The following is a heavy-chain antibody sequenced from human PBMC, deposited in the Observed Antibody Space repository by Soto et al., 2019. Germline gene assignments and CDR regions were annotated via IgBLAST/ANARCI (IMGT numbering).Heavy chain of an antibody. J-gene: IGHJ4*02. Sequence: GGSLRLSCAASGFTFSSYAMSWVRQAPGKGLEWVSAISGSGGSTYYADSVKGRFTISRDNSNNTLYLQMNSLSAEDTAVYYCAKDLALGYCSGGSCYFDYWGQGTLVTVSS. V-gene: IGHV3-23*01. CDR2: ISGSGGST. D-gene: IGHD2-15*01. CDR1: GFTFSSYA. CDR3: AKDLALGYCSGGSCYFDY.